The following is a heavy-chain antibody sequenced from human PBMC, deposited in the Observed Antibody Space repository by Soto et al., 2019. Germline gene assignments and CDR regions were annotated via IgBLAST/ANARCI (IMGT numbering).Heavy chain of an antibody. Sequence: GASVKVSCKASGGTFSSYAISWVRQAPGQGLEWMGGIIPIFGTANYAQKFQGRVTITADESTSTAYMELSSLRSEDTAVYYCAREQQLAGNWFDPWGQGTLVTVSS. V-gene: IGHV1-69*13. D-gene: IGHD6-13*01. J-gene: IGHJ5*02. CDR2: IIPIFGTA. CDR3: AREQQLAGNWFDP. CDR1: GGTFSSYA.